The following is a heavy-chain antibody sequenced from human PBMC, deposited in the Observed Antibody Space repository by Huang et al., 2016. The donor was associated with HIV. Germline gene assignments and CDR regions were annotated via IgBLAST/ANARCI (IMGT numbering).Heavy chain of an antibody. Sequence: EVQLVDSWGALVQPGGSLKLSCVVSGFDFSKYSMNWVRQDLGKGLEWVSYIRGTSSNIYYADSVKGRFTISRENAKNSVFLQMRSLRAEDTALYYCARTEMEYYYGSSGYYPDYWGQGTQVTVSS. D-gene: IGHD3-22*01. V-gene: IGHV3-48*01. CDR2: IRGTSSNI. CDR1: GFDFSKYS. CDR3: ARTEMEYYYGSSGYYPDY. J-gene: IGHJ4*02.